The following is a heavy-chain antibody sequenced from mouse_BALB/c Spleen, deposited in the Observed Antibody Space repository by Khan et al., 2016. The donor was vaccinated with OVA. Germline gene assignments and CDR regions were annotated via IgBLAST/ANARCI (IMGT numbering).Heavy chain of an antibody. V-gene: IGHV14-3*02. CDR3: ALPAYGPRDFDV. D-gene: IGHD1-1*02. Sequence: VQLKESGAALVKPWASVDLSCTASGFNIKDTYIHWVKQRPEQGLEWIGRIAPANGNTKYDPKFQGQATITADTSSNTSYLRLSRLTSEDTAVNAYALPAYGPRDFDVWGAGTTVTVSS. CDR1: GFNIKDTY. CDR2: IAPANGNT. J-gene: IGHJ1*01.